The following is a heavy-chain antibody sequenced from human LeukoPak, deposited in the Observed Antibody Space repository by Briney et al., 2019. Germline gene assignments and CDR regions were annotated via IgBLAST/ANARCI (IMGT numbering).Heavy chain of an antibody. V-gene: IGHV3-23*01. D-gene: IGHD3-22*01. CDR1: GFTFSSYA. CDR3: AKVDYYYDSSEPYYFDY. Sequence: TGGSLRLSCAASGFTFSSYAMSWVRQAPGKGLEWVSAISGSGGSTYYADSVKGRFTISRDNSKNTLYLQMNSLRAEDTAVYCCAKVDYYYDSSEPYYFDYWGQGTLVTVSS. J-gene: IGHJ4*02. CDR2: ISGSGGST.